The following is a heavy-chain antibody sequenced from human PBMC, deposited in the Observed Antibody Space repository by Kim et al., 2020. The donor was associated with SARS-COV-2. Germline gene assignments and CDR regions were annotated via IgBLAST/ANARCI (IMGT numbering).Heavy chain of an antibody. J-gene: IGHJ1*01. V-gene: IGHV3-7*01. CDR1: GFSLSNYW. CDR2: LRYEGSAK. D-gene: IGHD5-18*01. CDR3: ARSISDTESPRIGIYF. Sequence: GGSLRLSCEAFGFSLSNYWMSWVRQAPGKGLEWVASLRYEGSAKFYADSVKGRFTISRDSAQNSLFLHMSSLGAEDSALYYCARSISDTESPRIGIYF.